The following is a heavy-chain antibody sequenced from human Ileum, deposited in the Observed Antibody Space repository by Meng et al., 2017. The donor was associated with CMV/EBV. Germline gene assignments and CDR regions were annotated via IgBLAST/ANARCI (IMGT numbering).Heavy chain of an antibody. CDR3: VRDADYHIWSGYYGWFDP. V-gene: IGHV3-48*04. J-gene: IGHJ5*02. CDR2: IRGSSSNI. Sequence: GGSLRLSCVASGLTFSSYSMNWVRQAPGKGLEWVSYIRGSSSNIYYADSVKGRFTISRDNAQNAVYLQMNSLRVEDTAVYYCVRDADYHIWSGYYGWFDPWGQGALVTVSS. CDR1: GLTFSSYS. D-gene: IGHD3-3*01.